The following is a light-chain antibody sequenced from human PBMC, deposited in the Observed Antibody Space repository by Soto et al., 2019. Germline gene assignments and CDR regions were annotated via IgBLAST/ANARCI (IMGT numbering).Light chain of an antibody. CDR2: GAS. V-gene: IGKV3-15*01. Sequence: EIVMTQSPATLSVSPGERATLSCRASQSVSSNSAWYQQKPGQAPRLLIYGASTRATGIPARFSGSGSRTEFTFTISSLQSEDFAVYYCLQYNNWPRTFGQGTKVDIK. CDR3: LQYNNWPRT. J-gene: IGKJ1*01. CDR1: QSVSSN.